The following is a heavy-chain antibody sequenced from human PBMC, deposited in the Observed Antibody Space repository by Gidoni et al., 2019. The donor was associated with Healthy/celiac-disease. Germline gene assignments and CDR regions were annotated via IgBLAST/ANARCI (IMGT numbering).Heavy chain of an antibody. J-gene: IGHJ4*02. V-gene: IGHV3-23*01. Sequence: EVQLLESGGGLVQPGGSLRLSCAASGFTFSSYAMSWVRQAPGKGLEWVSAISGSGGSTYYADSVKGRFTISRDNSKNTLYLQMNSLRAEDTAVYYCAKPGIDYYGSGSYYPYYFDYWGQGTLVTVSS. CDR2: ISGSGGST. CDR1: GFTFSSYA. CDR3: AKPGIDYYGSGSYYPYYFDY. D-gene: IGHD3-10*01.